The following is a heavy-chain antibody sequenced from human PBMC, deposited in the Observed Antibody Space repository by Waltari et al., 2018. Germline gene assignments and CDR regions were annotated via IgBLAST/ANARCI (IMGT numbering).Heavy chain of an antibody. CDR1: GFTFSTYA. D-gene: IGHD1-7*01. CDR3: TKDVLGTTHYFDY. J-gene: IGHJ4*02. Sequence: EVQLLESGGGLVQPGGSLRLSCAASGFTFSTYAMSWVRQAPGKGLEWVSGISGSGHDPYYTDSVKGRFTISRDNSKNTLYLQMNSLRVEDTAVYYCTKDVLGTTHYFDYWGQGMLVTVSS. V-gene: IGHV3-23*01. CDR2: ISGSGHDP.